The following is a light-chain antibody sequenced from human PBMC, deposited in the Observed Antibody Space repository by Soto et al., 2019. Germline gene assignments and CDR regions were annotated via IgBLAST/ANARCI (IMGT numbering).Light chain of an antibody. CDR1: SSDIGLNNY. CDR2: AVT. Sequence: QSAPTQPASVSGSPGQSITISCTGTSSDIGLNNYVSWYQQHPGKAPALIIYAVTYRPSGVSSRFSGSKSGDTASLTISGLRTEDEADYYCTSHSDSRPVVSGGGTKVTVL. J-gene: IGLJ2*01. V-gene: IGLV2-14*03. CDR3: TSHSDSRPVV.